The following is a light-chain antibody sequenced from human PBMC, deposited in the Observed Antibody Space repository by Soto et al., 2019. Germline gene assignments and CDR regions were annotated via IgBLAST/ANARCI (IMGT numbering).Light chain of an antibody. CDR2: YDS. V-gene: IGLV3-21*04. CDR1: NIGSKS. Sequence: SYELTQPPSVSVAPGKTARITCGGNNIGSKSVHWYQQKPGQAPVLVIYYDSDRPSGIPERFSGSNPGNTATLTISRVEAGDEADYYCQVWDSSSDHPLFGTGTKLTVL. CDR3: QVWDSSSDHPL. J-gene: IGLJ1*01.